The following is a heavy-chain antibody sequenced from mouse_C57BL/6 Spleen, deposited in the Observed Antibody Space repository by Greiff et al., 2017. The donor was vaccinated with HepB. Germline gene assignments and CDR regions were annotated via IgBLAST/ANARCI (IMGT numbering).Heavy chain of an antibody. D-gene: IGHD3-1*01. J-gene: IGHJ3*01. CDR1: GFTFSSYA. V-gene: IGHV5-4*01. CDR3: AREGLRAWFAY. Sequence: EVKLVESGGGLVKPGGSLKLSCAASGFTFSSYAMSWVRQTPEKRLEWVATISDGGSHTYYPDNVKGRFTISRDNAKNNLYLQMSHLKSEDTAMYYCAREGLRAWFAYWGQGTLVTVSA. CDR2: ISDGGSHT.